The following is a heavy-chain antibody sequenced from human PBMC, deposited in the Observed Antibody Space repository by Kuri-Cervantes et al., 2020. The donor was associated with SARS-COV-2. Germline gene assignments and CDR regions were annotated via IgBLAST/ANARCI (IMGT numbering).Heavy chain of an antibody. J-gene: IGHJ5*02. V-gene: IGHV1-24*01. Sequence: ASVKVSCKVSGYTLTELSMHWVRQAPGKGLEWMGGFDPEDGETIYAQKFQGRVTMTEDTSTDTAHMELSSLRSEDTAVYYCATSSAIVATISWFDPWGQGTLVTVSS. CDR2: FDPEDGET. D-gene: IGHD5-12*01. CDR3: ATSSAIVATISWFDP. CDR1: GYTLTELS.